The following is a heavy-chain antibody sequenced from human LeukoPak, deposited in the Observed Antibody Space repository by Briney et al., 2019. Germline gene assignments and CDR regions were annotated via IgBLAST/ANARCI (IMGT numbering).Heavy chain of an antibody. CDR2: IIPIFGTA. Sequence: ASVKVSCKASGGTFSSYAISWVRQAPGQGLEWMGGIIPIFGTANYAQKFQGRVTITADESTSTAYMELSSLRSEDTAAYYCARAQGVVVPAAIWSYWGQGTLVTVSS. CDR3: ARAQGVVVPAAIWSY. CDR1: GGTFSSYA. V-gene: IGHV1-69*13. D-gene: IGHD2-2*01. J-gene: IGHJ4*02.